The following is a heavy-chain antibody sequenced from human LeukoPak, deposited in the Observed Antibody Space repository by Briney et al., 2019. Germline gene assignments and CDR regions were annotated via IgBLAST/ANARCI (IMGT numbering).Heavy chain of an antibody. CDR1: GGSISSGDYY. V-gene: IGHV4-30-4*08. J-gene: IGHJ5*02. CDR2: IYYSGST. D-gene: IGHD6-6*01. CDR3: AREGGIAARPFWFDP. Sequence: SETLSLTCTVSGGSISSGDYYWSWIRQPPGKGLEWIGYIYYSGSTYYNPSLKSRVTISVDTSKNQFSLKLSSVTAADTAVYYCAREGGIAARPFWFDPWGQGTLVTVSS.